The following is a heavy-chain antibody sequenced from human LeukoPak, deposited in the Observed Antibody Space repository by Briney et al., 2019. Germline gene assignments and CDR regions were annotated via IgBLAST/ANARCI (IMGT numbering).Heavy chain of an antibody. D-gene: IGHD3-10*01. CDR2: ISYDGSNK. Sequence: GGSLRLSCAASGFTFSGSAMHWVRQAPGKGLEWVAVISYDGSNKYYADSVKGRFTISRDNSKNTLYLQMNSLRAEDTAVYYCARDRGSGSYYYYYGMDVWGQGTTVAVSS. V-gene: IGHV3-30-3*01. CDR1: GFTFSGSA. CDR3: ARDRGSGSYYYYYGMDV. J-gene: IGHJ6*02.